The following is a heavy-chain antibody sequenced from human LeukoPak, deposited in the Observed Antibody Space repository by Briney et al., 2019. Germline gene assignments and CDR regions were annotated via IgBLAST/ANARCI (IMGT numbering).Heavy chain of an antibody. Sequence: GGSLRLSCAASGFTFSSYWMSWVRQAPGKGLEWVANIKQDGSEKYYVDSVKGRFTISRDNAKNSLYLQMNSLRAEDTAVYYCARGGRGTMIVVVISLDYWGQGTLVTVSS. J-gene: IGHJ4*02. V-gene: IGHV3-7*01. CDR1: GFTFSSYW. CDR3: ARGGRGTMIVVVISLDY. D-gene: IGHD3-22*01. CDR2: IKQDGSEK.